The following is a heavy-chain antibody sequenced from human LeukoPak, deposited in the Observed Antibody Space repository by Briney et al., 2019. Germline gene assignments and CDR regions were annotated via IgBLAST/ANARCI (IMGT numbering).Heavy chain of an antibody. CDR2: ISSSSSTI. Sequence: GGSLRLSCAASGFTFSDYYMGWIRQAPGKGLEWVSYISSSSSTIYYADSVKGRFTISRDNAKNSLYLQMNSLRAEDTAVYYCARVTVAGTFDDAFDMWGQGTMVAVSS. CDR3: ARVTVAGTFDDAFDM. J-gene: IGHJ3*02. CDR1: GFTFSDYY. V-gene: IGHV3-11*01. D-gene: IGHD6-19*01.